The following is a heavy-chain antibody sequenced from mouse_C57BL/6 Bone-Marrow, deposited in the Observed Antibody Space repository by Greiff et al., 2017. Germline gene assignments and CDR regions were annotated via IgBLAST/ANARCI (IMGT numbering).Heavy chain of an antibody. CDR1: GFTFSNYG. CDR2: ISSGDSYT. V-gene: IGHV5-6*01. CDR3: ARHTLFYSCCLMDD. Sequence: EVQGVESGGDLVKPGGSLKLSCAASGFTFSNYGMSWVRQTPDKRLEWVATISSGDSYTYYPDSVKGRFTISRDNAKNTLYLQMSSLKSEDTARYYCARHTLFYSCCLMDDWGKGTTVTVSS. J-gene: IGHJ4*01. D-gene: IGHD2-1*01.